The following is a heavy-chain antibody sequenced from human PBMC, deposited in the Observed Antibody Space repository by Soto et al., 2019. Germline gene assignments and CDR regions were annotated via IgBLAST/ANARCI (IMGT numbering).Heavy chain of an antibody. CDR3: ARDNWGGRYGMDV. D-gene: IGHD7-27*01. Sequence: PSETLSLTCTVSGGSISSSSYYWGWIRQPPGKGLEWIGSIYYSGSTYYNLSLKSRVTISVDTSKNQFSLKLSSVTAADTAVYYCARDNWGGRYGMDVWGQGTTVTVSS. V-gene: IGHV4-39*02. CDR1: GGSISSSSYY. J-gene: IGHJ6*02. CDR2: IYYSGST.